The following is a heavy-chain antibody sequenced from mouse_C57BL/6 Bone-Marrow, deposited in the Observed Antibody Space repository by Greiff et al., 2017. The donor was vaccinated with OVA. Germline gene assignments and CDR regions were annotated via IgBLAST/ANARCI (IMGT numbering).Heavy chain of an antibody. Sequence: VQLQQSGTVLVRPGASVKMSCKTSGYTFTSYWMHWVKQRPGQGLEWIGAIYPGNSDTSYNQKFKGKAKLTAAPSASTAYMELSSLTNEDSAVYYCTGLGTTAGNWGQGTTLTVSS. V-gene: IGHV1-5*01. D-gene: IGHD1-2*01. CDR3: TGLGTTAGN. CDR1: GYTFTSYW. J-gene: IGHJ2*01. CDR2: IYPGNSDT.